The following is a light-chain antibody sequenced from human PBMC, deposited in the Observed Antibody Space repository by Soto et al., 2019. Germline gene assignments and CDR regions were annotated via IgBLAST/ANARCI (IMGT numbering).Light chain of an antibody. CDR1: QSVSRN. Sequence: EIVMTQSPATLSVSPGERATLSCRASQSVSRNLAWYQQKPGQAPRLLIYGSSTRATGIPARFSGSGSGTEFTLTISSLQSEDFAVYYCQQYNNWPTWTFCQGTKVEIK. J-gene: IGKJ1*01. CDR2: GSS. CDR3: QQYNNWPTWT. V-gene: IGKV3-15*01.